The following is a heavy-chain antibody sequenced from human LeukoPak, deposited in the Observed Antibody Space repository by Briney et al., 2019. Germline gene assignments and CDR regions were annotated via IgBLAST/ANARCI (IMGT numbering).Heavy chain of an antibody. Sequence: GGSLRLSCTVSGFTVSSNSMSWVRQAPGKGLEWVSFIYSDNTHYSDSVKGRFTISRDNSKNTLYLQMNSLRVEDTAVYYCASTLCSDDNCYFDYYYYMDVWGKGTTVTISS. CDR3: ASTLCSDDNCYFDYYYYMDV. CDR2: IYSDNT. D-gene: IGHD2-15*01. J-gene: IGHJ6*03. V-gene: IGHV3-53*01. CDR1: GFTVSSNS.